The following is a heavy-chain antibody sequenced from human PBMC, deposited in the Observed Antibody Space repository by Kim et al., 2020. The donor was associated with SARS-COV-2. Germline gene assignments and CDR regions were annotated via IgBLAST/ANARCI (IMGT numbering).Heavy chain of an antibody. J-gene: IGHJ6*02. D-gene: IGHD5-12*01. Sequence: GGSLRLSCAASGFTFGDHYMDWVRQAPGKGLAWVGRVRNKPKSYTTEYAASVKGRFTISRDDSKNSLYLQMTSLETEDTAVYFCARGATSLYNYYYGLDVWGQGTMVIVSS. CDR3: ARGATSLYNYYYGLDV. CDR1: GFTFGDHY. V-gene: IGHV3-72*01. CDR2: VRNKPKSYTT.